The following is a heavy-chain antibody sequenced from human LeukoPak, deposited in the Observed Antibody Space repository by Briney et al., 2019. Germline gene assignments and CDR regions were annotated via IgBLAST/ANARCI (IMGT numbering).Heavy chain of an antibody. D-gene: IGHD6-6*01. CDR1: GYTLTELS. Sequence: ASVKVSCKVSGYTLTELSMHWVRQAPGKGLEWMGGFDPEDGETIYAQTLQGRVTLTEDTSTDTPYMELSSLRSEDTAVYYCAARGPQEYTDAFYIWGQGTMVTVSS. CDR3: AARGPQEYTDAFYI. V-gene: IGHV1-24*01. J-gene: IGHJ3*02. CDR2: FDPEDGET.